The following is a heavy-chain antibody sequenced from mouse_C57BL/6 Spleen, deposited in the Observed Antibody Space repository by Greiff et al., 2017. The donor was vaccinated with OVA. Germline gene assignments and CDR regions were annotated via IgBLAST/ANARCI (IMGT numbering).Heavy chain of an antibody. J-gene: IGHJ2*01. D-gene: IGHD1-1*01. Sequence: QVQLKESGAELVKPGASVKLSCKASGYTFTEYTIHWVKQRSGQGLEWIGWFYPGSGSIKYNEKFKDKATLTADKSSSTVYMELSRLTSEDSAVYFCARHEVGFTTVVAPLDYWGQGTTLTVSS. CDR1: GYTFTEYT. CDR3: ARHEVGFTTVVAPLDY. CDR2: FYPGSGSI. V-gene: IGHV1-62-2*01.